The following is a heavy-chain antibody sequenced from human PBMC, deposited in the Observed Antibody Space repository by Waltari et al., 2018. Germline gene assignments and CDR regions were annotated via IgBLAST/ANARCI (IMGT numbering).Heavy chain of an antibody. CDR2: ILPILGIA. CDR3: VTLESSGYYSY. V-gene: IGHV1-69*02. Sequence: QVQLVQSGAEVKKPGSSVKVSCKASGGTFSSYTISWVRQAPGQGLEWMGRILPILGIANYAQKFQGRVTITADKSTSTAYMELSSLRSEDTAVYYCVTLESSGYYSYWGQGTLVTVSS. CDR1: GGTFSSYT. D-gene: IGHD3-22*01. J-gene: IGHJ4*02.